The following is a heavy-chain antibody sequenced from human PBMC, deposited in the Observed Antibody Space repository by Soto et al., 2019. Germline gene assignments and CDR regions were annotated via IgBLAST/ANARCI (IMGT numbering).Heavy chain of an antibody. CDR1: GGTFSSYA. D-gene: IGHD2-21*02. Sequence: GASVKVSCKASGGTFSSYAISWVRQAPGQGLEWMGGIIPIFGTANYAQKFQGRVTITADESTSTAYMELSSLRSEDTAVYYCARAAVVVTAIWFDPWGQGTLVTVSS. CDR3: ARAAVVVTAIWFDP. CDR2: IIPIFGTA. J-gene: IGHJ5*02. V-gene: IGHV1-69*13.